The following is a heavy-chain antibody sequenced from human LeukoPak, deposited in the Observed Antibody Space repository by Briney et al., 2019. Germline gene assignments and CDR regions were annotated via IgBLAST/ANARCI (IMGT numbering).Heavy chain of an antibody. J-gene: IGHJ4*02. V-gene: IGHV4-39*02. Sequence: PSETLSLTCTVSGGSISSSNYYWGWIRQPPGKGLEWIGSIYYSGSTYYNPSLKSRVTISVDTSKNHFSLKLRSVTAADTAVYYCARLGPYSGGRDYWGQGTLVTVSS. CDR3: ARLGPYSGGRDY. CDR1: GGSISSSNYY. D-gene: IGHD6-19*01. CDR2: IYYSGST.